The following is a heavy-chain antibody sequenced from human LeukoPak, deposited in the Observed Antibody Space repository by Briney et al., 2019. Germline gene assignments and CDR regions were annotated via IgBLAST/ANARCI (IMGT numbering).Heavy chain of an antibody. CDR3: ARSWSIDPSYYFDY. J-gene: IGHJ4*02. CDR1: GFTFTTYW. V-gene: IGHV3-7*01. CDR2: INQDGTEK. Sequence: GESLRLSCAASGFTFTTYWMSWVRQLPGKGLEWVANINQDGTEKYYVDSVKGRFTISRDNSKNTLYLQMVSLRAEDMAVYYCARSWSIDPSYYFDYWGQGTLVTVSS.